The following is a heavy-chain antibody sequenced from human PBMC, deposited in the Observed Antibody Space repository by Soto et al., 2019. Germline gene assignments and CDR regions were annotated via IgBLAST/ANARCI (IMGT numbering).Heavy chain of an antibody. CDR3: AREGRLLFDY. CDR2: ISSSGSTI. D-gene: IGHD4-17*01. Sequence: WGSLRLSCAASGFTFISYEINFFRQAPGKGLEWVSYISSSGSTIYYADSVKGRFTISRDNAKNSLYLQMNSLRAEDTAVYYCAREGRLLFDYWGQGTLVTVSS. J-gene: IGHJ4*02. CDR1: GFTFISYE. V-gene: IGHV3-48*03.